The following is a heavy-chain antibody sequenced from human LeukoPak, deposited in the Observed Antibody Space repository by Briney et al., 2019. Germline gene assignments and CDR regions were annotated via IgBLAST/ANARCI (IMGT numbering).Heavy chain of an antibody. V-gene: IGHV3-33*01. CDR1: GFTFSSYG. Sequence: GRSLRLSCAASGFTFSSYGMHWVRQAPGRGLEWVAVIWYDGSNKYYADSVKGRFTISRDNSKNTLYLQMNSLRAEDTAVYYCARGSIAAAGYYFDYWGQGTLVTVSS. CDR2: IWYDGSNK. J-gene: IGHJ4*02. D-gene: IGHD6-13*01. CDR3: ARGSIAAAGYYFDY.